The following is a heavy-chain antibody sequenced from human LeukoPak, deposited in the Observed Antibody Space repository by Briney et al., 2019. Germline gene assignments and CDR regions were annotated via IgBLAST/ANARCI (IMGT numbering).Heavy chain of an antibody. V-gene: IGHV3-30*03. Sequence: GGSLRLPCAASGFSFRSYGIHWARQAPGKGLEWVADISYDGSNKLYADSVKGRFTISRDDSTNTLSLQMSGLKAEDTALYFCITEPHDYGDFTFGYWGQGTLVTVSS. CDR3: ITEPHDYGDFTFGY. CDR2: ISYDGSNK. J-gene: IGHJ4*02. CDR1: GFSFRSYG. D-gene: IGHD4-17*01.